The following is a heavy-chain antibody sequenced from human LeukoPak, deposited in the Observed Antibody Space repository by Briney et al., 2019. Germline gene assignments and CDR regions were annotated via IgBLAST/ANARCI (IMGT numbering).Heavy chain of an antibody. CDR3: ARNRARYYDSSGLYI. CDR2: INPNSGGT. D-gene: IGHD3-22*01. J-gene: IGHJ3*02. Sequence: ASVKVSCKASGYTFTSYGISWVRQAPGQGLEWMGWINPNSGGTNYAQKFQGRVTMTRDTSISTAYMELSRLRSDDTAVYYCARNRARYYDSSGLYIWGQGTMVTVSS. CDR1: GYTFTSYG. V-gene: IGHV1-2*02.